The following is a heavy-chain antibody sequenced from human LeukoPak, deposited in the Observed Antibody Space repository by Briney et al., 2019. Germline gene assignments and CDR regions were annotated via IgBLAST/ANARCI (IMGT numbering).Heavy chain of an antibody. D-gene: IGHD5-12*01. CDR3: ARPANIVATHIDY. CDR2: IYPGDSDT. V-gene: IGHV5-51*01. CDR1: GYSFTSYW. J-gene: IGHJ4*02. Sequence: GESLKISCKGSGYSFTSYWIGWVRQMPGKGLEWMGIIYPGDSDTRYSPSFQGLVTISADNSISTAYLQWRSLKASDTAMYYCARPANIVATHIDYWGQGTLVTVSS.